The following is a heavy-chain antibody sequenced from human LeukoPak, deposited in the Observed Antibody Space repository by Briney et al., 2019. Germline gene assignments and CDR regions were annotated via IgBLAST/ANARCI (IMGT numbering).Heavy chain of an antibody. V-gene: IGHV1-69*05. J-gene: IGHJ1*01. CDR1: GGTFSSYA. CDR2: IIPIFGTA. D-gene: IGHD4-17*01. Sequence: SVKVSCKASGGTFSSYAISWVRQAPGQGLEWMGRIIPIFGTANYAQKFQGRVTITTDESTSTAYMELSSLRSEGTAVYYCAVRNSDYGDYLVAEYFQHWGQGTMVTVSS. CDR3: AVRNSDYGDYLVAEYFQH.